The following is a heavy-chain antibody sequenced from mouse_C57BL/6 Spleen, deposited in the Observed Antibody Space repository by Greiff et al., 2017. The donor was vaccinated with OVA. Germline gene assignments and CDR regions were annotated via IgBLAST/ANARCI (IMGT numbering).Heavy chain of an antibody. D-gene: IGHD2-4*01. CDR3: ARIYDYDGDYYAMDY. J-gene: IGHJ4*01. Sequence: QVQLQQPGAELVKPGASVKLSCKASGYTFTSYWMHWVKQRPGQGLEWIGMIHPNSGSTNYNEKFKSKATLTVDKSSSTAYMQLSSLTSEDSAVYYCARIYDYDGDYYAMDYWGQGTSATVSS. CDR1: GYTFTSYW. CDR2: IHPNSGST. V-gene: IGHV1-64*01.